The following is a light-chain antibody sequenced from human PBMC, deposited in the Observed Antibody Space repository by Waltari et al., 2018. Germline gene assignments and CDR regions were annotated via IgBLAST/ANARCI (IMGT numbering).Light chain of an antibody. CDR1: QSVYSY. Sequence: EIVLTQSPATLSLSPGDRATLSCRASQSVYSYLVWYQQKPGQAPRLLIYDVFNRATGIPARFSGSGSGTDFTLTISSLEPEDFAVYYCQQRRSWPLTFGGGTKVEIK. V-gene: IGKV3-11*01. J-gene: IGKJ4*01. CDR3: QQRRSWPLT. CDR2: DVF.